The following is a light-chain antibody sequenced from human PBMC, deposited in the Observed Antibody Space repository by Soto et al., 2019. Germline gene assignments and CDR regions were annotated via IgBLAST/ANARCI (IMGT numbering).Light chain of an antibody. Sequence: EIVLTQSPGSLSLSPGQRATLSCRASQSVDTTFFAWYQKKPGQAPRLLIYGASKRATGIPDRFSGSGSGTDFTLIIRRLEAEDFAVYYCQQYMSSATFGQGTKVEIK. CDR1: QSVDTTF. V-gene: IGKV3-20*01. CDR2: GAS. CDR3: QQYMSSAT. J-gene: IGKJ1*01.